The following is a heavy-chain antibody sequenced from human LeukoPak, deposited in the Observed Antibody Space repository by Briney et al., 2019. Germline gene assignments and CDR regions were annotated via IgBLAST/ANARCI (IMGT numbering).Heavy chain of an antibody. Sequence: GSLRLSCAASGFTFSSYAMSWIRQPPGKGLEWIGSIYYSGSTYYNPSLKSRVTMSVDTSKNQFSLKLSSVTAADTAVYYCARASSGWKCYFDYWGQGTLVTVSS. D-gene: IGHD6-19*01. J-gene: IGHJ4*02. CDR2: IYYSGST. CDR3: ARASSGWKCYFDY. V-gene: IGHV4-39*07. CDR1: GFTFSSYA.